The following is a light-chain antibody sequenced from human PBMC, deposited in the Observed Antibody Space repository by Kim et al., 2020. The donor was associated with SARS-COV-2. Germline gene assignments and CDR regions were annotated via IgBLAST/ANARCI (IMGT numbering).Light chain of an antibody. J-gene: IGLJ2*01. CDR2: DVS. CDR3: SSYTSSSTVV. V-gene: IGLV2-14*03. CDR1: SSDVGGYTY. Sequence: GQSITSACTGTSSDVGGYTYVSWYQQHPGKAPKLMIYDVSNRPSGVSNRFSGSKSGNTASLTISGLQAEDEADYYCSSYTSSSTVVFGGGTQLTVL.